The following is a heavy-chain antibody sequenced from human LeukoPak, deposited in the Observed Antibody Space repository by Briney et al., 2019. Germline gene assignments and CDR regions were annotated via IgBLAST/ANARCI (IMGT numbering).Heavy chain of an antibody. Sequence: GGSLRLSCAASGFTFSSYAMHWVRQAPGKGLEWVAVISYDGSNKYYADSVKGRFTISRDNSKNTLYLQMNSLRAGDTAVYYCARAPISYGSGSYYFDYWGQGTLVTVSS. V-gene: IGHV3-30-3*01. CDR2: ISYDGSNK. J-gene: IGHJ4*02. D-gene: IGHD3-10*01. CDR1: GFTFSSYA. CDR3: ARAPISYGSGSYYFDY.